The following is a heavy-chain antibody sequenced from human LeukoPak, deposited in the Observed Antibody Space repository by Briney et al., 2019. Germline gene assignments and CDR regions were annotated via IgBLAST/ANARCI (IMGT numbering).Heavy chain of an antibody. J-gene: IGHJ6*02. CDR2: ISWNSGSI. CDR3: AKDSSYSSSPEAGCYGMDV. Sequence: GGSLRLSCAASGFTFDDYAMLWVRQAPGKGLEWVSGISWNSGSIGYADSVKGRFTISSDNAKHSLYLQMNSLRAEDTALYYCAKDSSYSSSPEAGCYGMDVWGQGTTVTVSS. D-gene: IGHD6-6*01. V-gene: IGHV3-9*01. CDR1: GFTFDDYA.